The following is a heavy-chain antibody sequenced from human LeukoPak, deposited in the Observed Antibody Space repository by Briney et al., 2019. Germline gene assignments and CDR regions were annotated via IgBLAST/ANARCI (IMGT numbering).Heavy chain of an antibody. V-gene: IGHV4-39*02. J-gene: IGHJ5*02. Sequence: SETLSLTCNLSGGSVSSSTYSWVWIRQPPGKGLEWIGSIYKSGNTYYNPSLKSRVTISVDPSKNHFSLKLSSVTAADTAVYYCAAGSTIFGVLIMGSWFDPWGQGTLVTVSS. D-gene: IGHD3-3*01. CDR2: IYKSGNT. CDR3: AAGSTIFGVLIMGSWFDP. CDR1: GGSVSSSTYS.